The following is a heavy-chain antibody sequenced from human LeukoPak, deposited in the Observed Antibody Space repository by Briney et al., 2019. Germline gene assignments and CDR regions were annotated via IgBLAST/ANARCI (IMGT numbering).Heavy chain of an antibody. V-gene: IGHV4-34*01. D-gene: IGHD6-19*01. CDR1: GASFSGYY. CDR3: ARGRYSSGWYRRGWPVDY. CDR2: INHSGST. J-gene: IGHJ4*02. Sequence: SETLSLTCAVYGASFSGYYWSWIRQPPGKGLEWIGEINHSGSTNYNPSLKSRVTISVDTSKNQFSLKLSSVTAADTAVYYCARGRYSSGWYRRGWPVDYWGQGTLVTVSS.